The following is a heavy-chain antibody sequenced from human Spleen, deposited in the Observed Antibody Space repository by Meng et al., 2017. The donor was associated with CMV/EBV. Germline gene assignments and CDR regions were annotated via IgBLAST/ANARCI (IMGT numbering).Heavy chain of an antibody. D-gene: IGHD5-12*01. Sequence: LSCAASGFTFSSYSMNWVRQAPGKGLEWVSCISSSSSYIHYADSVKGRFTISRDNAKNSLYLQMNSLRAEDTAVYYCARDGGGYDDYWGQGTLVTVSS. V-gene: IGHV3-21*01. CDR2: ISSSSSYI. CDR1: GFTFSSYS. CDR3: ARDGGGYDDY. J-gene: IGHJ4*02.